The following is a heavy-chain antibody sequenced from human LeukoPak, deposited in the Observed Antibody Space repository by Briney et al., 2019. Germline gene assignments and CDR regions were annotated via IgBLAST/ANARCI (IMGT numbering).Heavy chain of an antibody. CDR2: IYTSGST. V-gene: IGHV4-4*07. D-gene: IGHD2/OR15-2a*01. CDR3: AKDNRAFYDYYYHYYLDV. CDR1: GGSISSYY. J-gene: IGHJ6*03. Sequence: SETLSLTCTVSGGSISSYYWSWIRQPAGKGLEWIGRIYTSGSTNYNPSLKSRVTISVDKSKNQFSLKLTSVTAADTAVYYCAKDNRAFYDYYYHYYLDVWGKGTTVTVSS.